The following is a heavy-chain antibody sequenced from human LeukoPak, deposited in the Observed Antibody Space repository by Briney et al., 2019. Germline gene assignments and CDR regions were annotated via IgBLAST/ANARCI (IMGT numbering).Heavy chain of an antibody. CDR2: ISYDGSNK. CDR1: GFTFSSYG. CDR3: AKDRRRYCSGGSCYVDYFDY. J-gene: IGHJ4*02. Sequence: GRSLRLSCAASGFTFSSYGMHWVRQAPGKGLEWVAVISYDGSNKYYADSVKGRFTIPRDNSKNTLYLQMNSLRAEDTAVYYCAKDRRRYCSGGSCYVDYFDYWGQGTLVTVSS. V-gene: IGHV3-30*18. D-gene: IGHD2-15*01.